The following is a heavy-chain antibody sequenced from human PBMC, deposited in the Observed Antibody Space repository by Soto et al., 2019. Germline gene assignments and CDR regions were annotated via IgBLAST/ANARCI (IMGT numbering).Heavy chain of an antibody. CDR3: ARASSWYDYYYGMDV. D-gene: IGHD6-13*01. V-gene: IGHV4-59*01. CDR2: IYYSGST. Sequence: QVQLQESGPGLVKPSETLSLTCTVSGGSISSYYWSWIRQPPGKGLECIGYIYYSGSTNYNPSLKSRVTISVDTSKNQFSLKLSSVTAADTAVYYCARASSWYDYYYGMDVWGQGTTVTVSS. J-gene: IGHJ6*02. CDR1: GGSISSYY.